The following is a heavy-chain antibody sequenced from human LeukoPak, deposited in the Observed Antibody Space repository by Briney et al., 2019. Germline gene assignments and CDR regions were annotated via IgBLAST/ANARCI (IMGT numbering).Heavy chain of an antibody. D-gene: IGHD6-13*01. CDR1: GGSISSYY. J-gene: IGHJ5*02. CDR3: ARLIAAAWFGP. V-gene: IGHV4-59*01. CDR2: IYYSGST. Sequence: SETLSLTCTVSGGSISSYYWSWIRQPPGKGLEWIWYIYYSGSTNYNPSLKSRVTISVDTSKNQFSLKLSSVTAADTAVYYCARLIAAAWFGPWGQGTLVTVSS.